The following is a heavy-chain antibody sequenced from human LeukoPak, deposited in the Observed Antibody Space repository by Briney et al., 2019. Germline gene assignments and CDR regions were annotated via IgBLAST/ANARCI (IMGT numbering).Heavy chain of an antibody. Sequence: GGSLRLSCAASGFMVNSKYMTWVRQAPGKGLEWVSVIYTGGYTNYADSVKGRFTISRDFSQNTLYLQMNSPRVEDTAVYFCARGGSTWDWYFDLWGRGTLVTVSS. J-gene: IGHJ2*01. D-gene: IGHD6-13*01. CDR1: GFMVNSKY. CDR2: IYTGGYT. V-gene: IGHV3-53*01. CDR3: ARGGSTWDWYFDL.